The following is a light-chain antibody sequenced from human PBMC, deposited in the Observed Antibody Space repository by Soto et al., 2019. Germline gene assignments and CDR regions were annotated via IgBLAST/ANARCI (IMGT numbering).Light chain of an antibody. Sequence: DIQMTQSPSSLPASVGDRVTLTCRASQSSSTYLNWYQQKPVKAPKLLIHAASTLKSGVPSRLSGSGSGTDGTLTISSLQPEDFATHFWQQSYTIPYTFGQGTKLEIK. CDR3: QQSYTIPYT. V-gene: IGKV1-39*01. J-gene: IGKJ2*01. CDR1: QSSSTY. CDR2: AAS.